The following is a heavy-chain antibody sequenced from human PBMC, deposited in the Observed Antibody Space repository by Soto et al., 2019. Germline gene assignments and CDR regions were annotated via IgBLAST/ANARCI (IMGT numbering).Heavy chain of an antibody. J-gene: IGHJ4*02. CDR1: GGTFSRYT. D-gene: IGHD3-22*01. V-gene: IGHV1-69*01. CDR3: ARDGTLYDSSAYYYLY. CDR2: ITPMFGTP. Sequence: SVKVSCKASGGTFSRYTITWVRQAPGQGLEWMGGITPMFGTPNYAQKFQGRVTITADESTSTAYMELSSLRPEDTAMYYCARDGTLYDSSAYYYLYWGQGTLVTVSS.